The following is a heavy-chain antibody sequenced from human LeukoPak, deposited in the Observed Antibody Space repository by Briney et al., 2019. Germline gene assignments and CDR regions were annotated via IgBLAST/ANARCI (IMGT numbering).Heavy chain of an antibody. J-gene: IGHJ4*02. Sequence: GVSVTLSCAASGFTFSSYAMHWLRHAPGKGREGVAVISYDGSNKYYADSVRGRFTIARYTSKHTMYLQINSLSAEDTDVYYWAISLLWCGEGPTLIDYWGQGTLVTVSS. V-gene: IGHV3-30-3*01. D-gene: IGHD3-10*01. CDR1: GFTFSSYA. CDR3: AISLLWCGEGPTLIDY. CDR2: ISYDGSNK.